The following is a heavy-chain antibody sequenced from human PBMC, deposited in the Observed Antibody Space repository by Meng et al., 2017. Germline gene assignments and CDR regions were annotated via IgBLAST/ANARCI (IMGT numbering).Heavy chain of an antibody. CDR3: ARVNYDSSGYYPFDY. CDR2: ISAYNGNT. J-gene: IGHJ4*02. CDR1: GYTFTSYG. Sequence: VQRGQAAGEVKKPGAPVKASWKAAGYTFTSYGNSWVRQPPGEGLEWMRWISAYNGNTNYAQKFQGRVTMTRDTSISTAYMELSRLRSDDTAVYYCARVNYDSSGYYPFDYWGQGTLVTVSS. D-gene: IGHD3-22*01. V-gene: IGHV1-18*01.